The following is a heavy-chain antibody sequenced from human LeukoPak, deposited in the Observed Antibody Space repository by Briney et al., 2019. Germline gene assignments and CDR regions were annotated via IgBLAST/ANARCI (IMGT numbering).Heavy chain of an antibody. V-gene: IGHV3-7*03. J-gene: IGHJ3*01. D-gene: IGHD3-9*01. CDR2: IKQDGSEK. CDR1: GFTFSSYW. Sequence: PGGSLRLSCAASGFTFSSYWMSWVRQAPGKGLEWVANIKQDGSEKYYVDSVKGRFTISRDNAKNSLYLQMNSLRAEDTAVYYCARGGSYYYDILTGYFFRDWGQGTMVTVPS. CDR3: ARGGSYYYDILTGYFFRD.